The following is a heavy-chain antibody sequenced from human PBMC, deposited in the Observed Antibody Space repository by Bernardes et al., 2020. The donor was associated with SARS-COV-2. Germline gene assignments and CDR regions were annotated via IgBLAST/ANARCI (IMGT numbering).Heavy chain of an antibody. D-gene: IGHD3-3*01. Sequence: SETLSLTCTVSGGSISSGGYYWSWHRQRQGLDLEWIRYTYYRASTYYNPSLKIPISISVATTKNQFSLKLSSVTAAATAVYYCAGARITIFGVVIHFDYWGQGTLVTVSS. J-gene: IGHJ4*02. CDR1: GGSISSGGYY. CDR2: TYYRAST. V-gene: IGHV4-31*01. CDR3: AGARITIFGVVIHFDY.